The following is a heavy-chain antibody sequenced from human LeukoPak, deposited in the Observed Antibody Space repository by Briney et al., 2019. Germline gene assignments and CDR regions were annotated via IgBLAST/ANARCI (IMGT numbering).Heavy chain of an antibody. J-gene: IGHJ4*02. Sequence: ASVKVSCKASGYTFTSYGISWVRQAPGQGLEWMGWISAYNGNTNYAQKLQGRVTMTTDTSTSTAYMELRSLRSDDTAVYYCARLQSPLGYYSGGSCYSPLDYWGQGTLVTVSS. V-gene: IGHV1-18*01. CDR3: ARLQSPLGYYSGGSCYSPLDY. D-gene: IGHD2-15*01. CDR1: GYTFTSYG. CDR2: ISAYNGNT.